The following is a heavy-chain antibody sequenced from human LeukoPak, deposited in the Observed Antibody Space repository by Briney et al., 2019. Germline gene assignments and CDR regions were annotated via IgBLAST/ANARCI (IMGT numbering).Heavy chain of an antibody. CDR2: ISAYNGNT. J-gene: IGHJ4*02. CDR3: AKPRAIHSSSWYSVYFDY. CDR1: GYTFTSYG. D-gene: IGHD6-13*01. V-gene: IGHV1-18*01. Sequence: ASVKVSCKASGYTFTSYGISWVRQAPGQGLEWMGWISAYNGNTNYAQKLQGRVTMTTDTSTSTAYMELRSLRSDDTAVYYCAKPRAIHSSSWYSVYFDYWGQGTLVTVSS.